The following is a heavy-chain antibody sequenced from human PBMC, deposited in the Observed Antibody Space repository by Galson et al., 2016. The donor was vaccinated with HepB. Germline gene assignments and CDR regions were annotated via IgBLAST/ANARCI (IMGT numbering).Heavy chain of an antibody. V-gene: IGHV1-24*01. D-gene: IGHD3-10*01. CDR1: GYILTEFS. CDR3: AMALEFLGSGY. J-gene: IGHJ4*02. Sequence: SVKVSCKVSGYILTEFSMHWVRQAPGKGLEWMGGFDPGDGERIYAQKFQGRVTMTEDTSTGTAYMELSSLTSEDTAVYFCAMALEFLGSGYWGQGTLVTVSS. CDR2: FDPGDGER.